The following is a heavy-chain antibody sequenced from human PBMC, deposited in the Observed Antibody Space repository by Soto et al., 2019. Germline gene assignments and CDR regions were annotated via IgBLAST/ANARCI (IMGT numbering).Heavy chain of an antibody. CDR1: GGTFSSYA. Sequence: QVQLVQSGAEVKKPGSSVKVSCKASGGTFSSYAISWVRQAPGQGLEWMGGIIPIFGTANYAQKFQGRVKITADESTSPAYMELSSLRSEDTAVYYCARAWARFVGSHPLVAFDYWGQGTLVTVSS. CDR3: ARAWARFVGSHPLVAFDY. V-gene: IGHV1-69*12. J-gene: IGHJ4*02. CDR2: IIPIFGTA. D-gene: IGHD3-3*01.